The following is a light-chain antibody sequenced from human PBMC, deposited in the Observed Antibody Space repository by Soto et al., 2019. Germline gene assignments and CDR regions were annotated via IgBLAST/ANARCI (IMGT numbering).Light chain of an antibody. Sequence: VLTQSPGTLSLSPGESATLSCRASKSVSSNFLAWYQQRPGQAPRLLIYGAANRVTGIPDRFSGSGSGTYVTLTISRLEPEDFAVYFCHQYGWFPRTFGQGTKVDIK. CDR1: KSVSSNF. CDR3: HQYGWFPRT. J-gene: IGKJ1*01. V-gene: IGKV3-20*01. CDR2: GAA.